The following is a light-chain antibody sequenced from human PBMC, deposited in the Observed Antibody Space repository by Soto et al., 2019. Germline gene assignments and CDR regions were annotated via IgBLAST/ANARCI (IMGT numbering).Light chain of an antibody. CDR2: DAS. CDR3: QLYGNSPP. CDR1: QSIYDK. Sequence: EIVMTQSPATLSVSPGERVSLSCRASQSIYDKLAWYQQKPGQTPRLLIYDASTRATGISGSFSGSGSGTEFTLTISSLEPEDFAVYYCQLYGNSPPFGQGTRLELK. J-gene: IGKJ5*01. V-gene: IGKV3-15*01.